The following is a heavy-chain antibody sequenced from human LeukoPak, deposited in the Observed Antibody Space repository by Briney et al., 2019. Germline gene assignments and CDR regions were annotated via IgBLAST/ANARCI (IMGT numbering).Heavy chain of an antibody. Sequence: GGSLRLSCAASGFTFSSYAMSWVRQAPGKGLEWVSGISGGGGSTHYADSVKGRFTISRDNSKNTLYLQMNSLRAEDTAIYYCAKGNAYYYESSAYLYYLDYWGQGTLVTVSP. CDR1: GFTFSSYA. CDR3: AKGNAYYYESSAYLYYLDY. V-gene: IGHV3-23*01. D-gene: IGHD3-22*01. CDR2: ISGGGGST. J-gene: IGHJ4*02.